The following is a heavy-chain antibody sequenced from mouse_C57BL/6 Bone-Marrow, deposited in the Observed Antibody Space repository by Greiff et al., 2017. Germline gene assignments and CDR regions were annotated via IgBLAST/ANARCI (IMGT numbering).Heavy chain of an antibody. J-gene: IGHJ1*03. CDR2: ISDGGSYT. CDR3: ARVDYGSSRYWYFDV. CDR1: GFTFSSYA. D-gene: IGHD1-1*01. Sequence: EVKLVESGGGLVKPGGSLKLSCAASGFTFSSYAMSWVRQTPEKRLEWVATISDGGSYTYYPDNVKGRFTISRDNAKNNLYLQMSHLKSEDTAMYYCARVDYGSSRYWYFDVWGTGTTVTVSS. V-gene: IGHV5-4*03.